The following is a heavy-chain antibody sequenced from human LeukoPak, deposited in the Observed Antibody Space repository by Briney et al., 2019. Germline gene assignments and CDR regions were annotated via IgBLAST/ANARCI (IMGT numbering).Heavy chain of an antibody. CDR1: GFTFSSYG. Sequence: SLRLSCAASGFTFSSYGMYWVRHAPAKGREWVATIWSDGSNKYYADYVKGRFTISRDNSKNTLYLKMNSLRAEDTAVYYCARAGRYSGNNKYYFDYWGQGTLVTVSS. V-gene: IGHV3-33*01. D-gene: IGHD5-12*01. CDR2: IWSDGSNK. CDR3: ARAGRYSGNNKYYFDY. J-gene: IGHJ4*02.